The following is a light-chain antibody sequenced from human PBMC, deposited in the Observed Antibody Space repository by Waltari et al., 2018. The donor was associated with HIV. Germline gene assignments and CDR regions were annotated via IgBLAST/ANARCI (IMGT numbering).Light chain of an antibody. Sequence: DVQMTQSPSNLSASVGDTVVITCRASQKIDNWLAWYQQKPGRAPKLLVSRTSILESGVSSRFSGSGSVTEFTLTIRSLQPDDVGTYYCQQYSTHYGFGQGTRLE. J-gene: IGKJ2*01. CDR1: QKIDNW. V-gene: IGKV1-5*03. CDR2: RTS. CDR3: QQYSTHYG.